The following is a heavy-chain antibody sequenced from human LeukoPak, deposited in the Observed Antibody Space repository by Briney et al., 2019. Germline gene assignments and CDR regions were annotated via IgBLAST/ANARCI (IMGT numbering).Heavy chain of an antibody. D-gene: IGHD3-16*01. CDR1: GCTFSNYW. J-gene: IGHJ4*02. Sequence: GGSLRLSCAASGCTFSNYWMHWVRQAPGEVLMWVSRIKSDGSSTTYADSVKGRFTISRDNAKNTLYLQMNSLRAEDTAVYYCVRGDFDFWGQGTLVTVSS. V-gene: IGHV3-74*01. CDR2: IKSDGSST. CDR3: VRGDFDF.